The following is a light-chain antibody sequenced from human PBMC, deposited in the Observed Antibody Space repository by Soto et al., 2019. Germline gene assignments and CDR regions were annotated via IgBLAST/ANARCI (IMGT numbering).Light chain of an antibody. CDR2: DVF. V-gene: IGKV1-33*01. CDR1: QDISKY. CDR3: QQYDQLPIP. J-gene: IGKJ4*01. Sequence: DIQMTQSASSLPASVGDTVTISCQASQDISKYSNWFPQKPGKAPKLLIYDVFNVETGVPSRFSGRGSGTDFPLIISNLQPGDFETYYCQQYDQLPIPFGVGTKVDI.